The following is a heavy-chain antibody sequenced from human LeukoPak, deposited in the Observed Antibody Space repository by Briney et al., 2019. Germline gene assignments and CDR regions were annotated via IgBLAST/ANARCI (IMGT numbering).Heavy chain of an antibody. CDR1: GGSISSSSYY. Sequence: SETLSLTCTVSGGSISSSSYYWGWIRQPPGKGLEWIGSIYYSGSTYYNPSLKSRVTISVDTSKNQFSLKLSSVTAADTAVYYCARANWGSIDYWGQGTLVTVSS. J-gene: IGHJ4*02. D-gene: IGHD7-27*01. CDR3: ARANWGSIDY. V-gene: IGHV4-39*07. CDR2: IYYSGST.